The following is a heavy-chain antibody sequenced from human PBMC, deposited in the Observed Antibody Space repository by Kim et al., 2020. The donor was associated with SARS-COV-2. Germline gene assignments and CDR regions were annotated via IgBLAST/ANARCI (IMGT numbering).Heavy chain of an antibody. CDR3: ARGREGQQLVLFIVSAFDI. Sequence: SVKVSCKASGGTFSSYAISWVRQAPGQGLEWMGGIIPIFGTANYAQKFQGRVTITADESTSTAYMELSSLRSEDTAVYYCARGREGQQLVLFIVSAFDIWGQGTMVTVSS. CDR1: GGTFSSYA. D-gene: IGHD6-13*01. J-gene: IGHJ3*02. CDR2: IIPIFGTA. V-gene: IGHV1-69*13.